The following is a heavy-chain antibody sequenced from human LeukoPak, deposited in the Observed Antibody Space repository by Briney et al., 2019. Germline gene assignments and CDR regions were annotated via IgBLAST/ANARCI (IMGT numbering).Heavy chain of an antibody. J-gene: IGHJ4*02. CDR3: AKGLPHYYDSSGWWDY. CDR2: ISGSGGNT. CDR1: GFTFSSYA. V-gene: IGHV3-23*01. Sequence: GGSLRLSCAASGFTFSSYAMSCVRQAPGKGLEWVSAISGSGGNTYYADSVKGRFTISRDNSKNTLYLQMNSLRAEDTAVYYCAKGLPHYYDSSGWWDYWGQGTLVTVSS. D-gene: IGHD3-22*01.